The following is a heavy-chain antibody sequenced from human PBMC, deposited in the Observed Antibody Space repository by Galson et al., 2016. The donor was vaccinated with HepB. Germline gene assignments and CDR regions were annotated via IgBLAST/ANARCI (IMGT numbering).Heavy chain of an antibody. J-gene: IGHJ3*01. V-gene: IGHV3-7*01. D-gene: IGHD1-7*01. CDR3: AKWNFAADL. CDR2: LNQDGSLK. Sequence: SLRLSCAASGLTFSTYWMNWVRQAPGKGLEWVANLNQDGSLKYYADSVRGRFTISRDNAKESAYLQMNSLRAEDTAVYYCAKWNFAADLWGQGTVVTVSS. CDR1: GLTFSTYW.